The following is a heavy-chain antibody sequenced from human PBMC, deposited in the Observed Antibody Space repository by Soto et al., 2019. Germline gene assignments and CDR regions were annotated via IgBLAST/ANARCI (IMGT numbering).Heavy chain of an antibody. CDR1: GFTFSHND. CDR2: IWYDGSNK. Sequence: QVQLVESGGGVVQPGRSLRLSCAASGFTFSHNDMHWVRQAPGKGLQCVAVIWYDGSNKYYAESVKGRFTISRDNSKNTLYLEMNSLRDEDTAVYYCARGKTEMDVWGQGTTVTVSS. CDR3: ARGKTEMDV. J-gene: IGHJ6*02. V-gene: IGHV3-33*01.